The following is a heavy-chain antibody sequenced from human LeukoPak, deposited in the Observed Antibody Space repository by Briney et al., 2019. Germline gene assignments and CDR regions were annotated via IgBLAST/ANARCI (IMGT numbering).Heavy chain of an antibody. Sequence: GGSLRLSCAASGFTFSTYGMHWVRQAPGKGLEWVAFIQYDGGIKYSADSVKGRFTIPRDNSKKTLYLQMNSLRAEDTAVYYCAKVKSGDYNGFDYWGQGTLVTVSS. CDR2: IQYDGGIK. CDR1: GFTFSTYG. CDR3: AKVKSGDYNGFDY. D-gene: IGHD4-11*01. V-gene: IGHV3-30*02. J-gene: IGHJ4*02.